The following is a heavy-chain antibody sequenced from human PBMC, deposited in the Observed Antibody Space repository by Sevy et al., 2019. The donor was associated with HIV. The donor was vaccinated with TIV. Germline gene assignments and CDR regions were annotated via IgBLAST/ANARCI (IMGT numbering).Heavy chain of an antibody. Sequence: GGSLRLSCAASGFTFSTYWMSWVRQAPGKGLEWVANIRQDGSEKNYVDSVKGRFTISRDNAKNSLYLQMNSLRAEDTAVYYCARDMKAVGISYYFDYWGQGTLVTVSS. CDR1: GFTFSTYW. CDR3: ARDMKAVGISYYFDY. V-gene: IGHV3-7*01. CDR2: IRQDGSEK. J-gene: IGHJ4*02. D-gene: IGHD3-22*01.